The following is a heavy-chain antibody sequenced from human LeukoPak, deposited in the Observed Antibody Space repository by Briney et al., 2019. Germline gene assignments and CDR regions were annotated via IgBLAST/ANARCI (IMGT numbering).Heavy chain of an antibody. CDR2: ITNRGSM. CDR3: ARDLGYCSSTSCYAEDTHYGMDV. J-gene: IGHJ6*02. CDR1: GFTFSDYY. Sequence: GGSLRLSCAASGFTFSDYYMSWIRQAPGKGLEWISYITNRGSMFYADSVKGRFTVSRDDAKNSLYLQMNSLRAEDTAVYYCARDLGYCSSTSCYAEDTHYGMDVWGQGTTVTVSS. D-gene: IGHD2-2*01. V-gene: IGHV3-11*01.